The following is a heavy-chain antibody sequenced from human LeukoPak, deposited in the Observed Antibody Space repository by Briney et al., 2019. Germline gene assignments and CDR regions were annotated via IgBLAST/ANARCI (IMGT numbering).Heavy chain of an antibody. Sequence: SETLSLTCTVSGGSISSSSYYWGWVRQPPGKGLEWLGSIYYSGSTYYNPSLKSRVTISVDTSKNQFSLKLSSVTAADTAVYYCARRSVVVTPRVAFDIWGQGTMVTVSS. CDR3: ARRSVVVTPRVAFDI. J-gene: IGHJ3*02. V-gene: IGHV4-39*01. CDR2: IYYSGST. CDR1: GGSISSSSYY. D-gene: IGHD2-21*02.